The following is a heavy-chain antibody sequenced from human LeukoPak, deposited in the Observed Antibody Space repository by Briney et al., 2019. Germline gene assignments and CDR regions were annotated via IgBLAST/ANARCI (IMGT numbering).Heavy chain of an antibody. V-gene: IGHV4-4*07. Sequence: SETLSLTCPVSGGSISSYYWSWIRQPAGKGLEWIGRIYTSGSTNYNPSLKSRVTMSVDTSKNQFSLKLSSVTAADTAVYYCAREEAYYYDSSGYSDAFDIWGQGTMVTVS. CDR1: GGSISSYY. D-gene: IGHD3-22*01. CDR3: AREEAYYYDSSGYSDAFDI. CDR2: IYTSGST. J-gene: IGHJ3*02.